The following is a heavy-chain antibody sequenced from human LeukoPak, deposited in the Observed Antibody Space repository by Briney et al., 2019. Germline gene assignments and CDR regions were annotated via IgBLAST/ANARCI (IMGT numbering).Heavy chain of an antibody. D-gene: IGHD2-15*01. CDR2: IYSGGST. CDR1: GFTFSSNA. Sequence: GGSLRLSCAASGFTFSSNAMSWVRQAPGKGLEWVSVIYSGGSTYYADSVKGRFTISRDNSKNTLYLQMNSLRAEDTAVYYCARGGIAGLDFDYWGQGTLVTVSS. J-gene: IGHJ4*02. CDR3: ARGGIAGLDFDY. V-gene: IGHV3-53*01.